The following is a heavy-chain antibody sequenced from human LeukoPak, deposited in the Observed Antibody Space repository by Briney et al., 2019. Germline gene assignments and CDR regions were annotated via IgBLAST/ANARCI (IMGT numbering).Heavy chain of an antibody. J-gene: IGHJ4*02. Sequence: GGSLRLSCAASGFTLSSYGMHWVREAPGKGLECVAFIRYVGSNKYYTDSVKGRFTISRDNSKNTLYLQMVSVRAEDTAVYYCAKANSREGPAAILGYWGQGTLVTVSS. CDR3: AKANSREGPAAILGY. CDR2: IRYVGSNK. CDR1: GFTLSSYG. D-gene: IGHD2-2*02. V-gene: IGHV3-30*02.